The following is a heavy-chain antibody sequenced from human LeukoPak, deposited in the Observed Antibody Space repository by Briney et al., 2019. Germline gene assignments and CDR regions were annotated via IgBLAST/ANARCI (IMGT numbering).Heavy chain of an antibody. D-gene: IGHD1-26*01. CDR3: AKDGPPFNSMWDYLDS. Sequence: GGSLRLSCVASGFDFSTYAMSWVRQAPGKGLEWVSGIGGGDTHYADSVKGRFTISRDNSRNTVELQMSSPQAEDTAVYYCAKDGPPFNSMWDYLDSWGRGTLVTVSS. CDR1: GFDFSTYA. J-gene: IGHJ4*02. V-gene: IGHV3-23*01. CDR2: IGGGDT.